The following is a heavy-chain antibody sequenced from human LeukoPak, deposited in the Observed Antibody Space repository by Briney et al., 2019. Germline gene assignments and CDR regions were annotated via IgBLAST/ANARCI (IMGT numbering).Heavy chain of an antibody. V-gene: IGHV3-30*02. CDR2: IRFDGSNK. Sequence: GGSLRLSCAASGFTFSTYGMHWVRQAPGKGLEWVAFIRFDGSNKYYADSVKGRFTISRDNSKNTLYLQMNSLRAEDTAVYYCARGSRIQLWLPLDYWGQGTLVTVSS. D-gene: IGHD5-18*01. CDR1: GFTFSTYG. CDR3: ARGSRIQLWLPLDY. J-gene: IGHJ4*02.